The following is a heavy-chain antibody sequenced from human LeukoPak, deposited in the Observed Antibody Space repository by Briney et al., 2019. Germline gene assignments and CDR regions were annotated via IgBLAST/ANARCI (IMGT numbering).Heavy chain of an antibody. V-gene: IGHV4-61*02. CDR2: IYTSGST. J-gene: IGHJ3*02. CDR3: ATGYSSSWYDDAFDI. CDR1: GGSISSGSYY. D-gene: IGHD6-13*01. Sequence: SETLSLTCTVSGGSISSGSYYWSWFRQPAEKGLEWIGRIYTSGSTYYNPSLKSRVTISVDTSKNQFSLKLSSVTAADTAVYYSATGYSSSWYDDAFDIWGQGTMVTVSS.